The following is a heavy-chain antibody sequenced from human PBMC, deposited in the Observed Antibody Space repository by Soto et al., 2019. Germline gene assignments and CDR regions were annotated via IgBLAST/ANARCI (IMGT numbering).Heavy chain of an antibody. CDR2: IIPIFGTA. Sequence: SVKVSCKASGGTFSSYAISWVRQAPGEGLEWMGGIIPIFGTANYAQKFQGRVTITADESTSTAYMELSSLRSEDTAVYYCARSSSNCSGGSCESLDYWGQGTLVTVSS. V-gene: IGHV1-69*13. CDR3: ARSSSNCSGGSCESLDY. D-gene: IGHD2-15*01. J-gene: IGHJ4*02. CDR1: GGTFSSYA.